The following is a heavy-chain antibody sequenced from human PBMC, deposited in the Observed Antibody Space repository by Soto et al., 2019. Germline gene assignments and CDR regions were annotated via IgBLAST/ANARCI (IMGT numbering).Heavy chain of an antibody. CDR2: IWYDGSNK. CDR3: ARGSLHGITVTTPFDP. V-gene: IGHV3-33*01. J-gene: IGHJ5*02. Sequence: QVQRVESGGGVVQPGRSLRLSCAASGFTFSSYGMHWVRQAPGKGLEWVAVIWYDGSNKYYADSVKGRFTISRDNSKNTLYLQMNSLRAEDTAVYYCARGSLHGITVTTPFDPWGQRTLVTVSS. CDR1: GFTFSSYG. D-gene: IGHD4-17*01.